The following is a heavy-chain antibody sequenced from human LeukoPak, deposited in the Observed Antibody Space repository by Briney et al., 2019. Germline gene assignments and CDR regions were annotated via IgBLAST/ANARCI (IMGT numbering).Heavy chain of an antibody. J-gene: IGHJ1*01. V-gene: IGHV3-30*02. CDR3: ARDRSSGYLRFQH. CDR1: GFTFPDYA. D-gene: IGHD3-22*01. Sequence: PGGSLGLSCAAPGFTFPDYAMHWCRQAPGKGLEWVAFIRYDGSNKYYADAWKGRFTISRDNAKNTLYLQMLSLRAEDTAVYYCARDRSSGYLRFQHWGEGTQVTVS. CDR2: IRYDGSNK.